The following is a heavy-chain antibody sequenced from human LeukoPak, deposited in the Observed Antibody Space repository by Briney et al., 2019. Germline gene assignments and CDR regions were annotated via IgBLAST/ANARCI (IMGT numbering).Heavy chain of an antibody. CDR1: GFTFSSYA. Sequence: GGSLRLSCAASGFTFSSYAMHWVRQAPGKGLEWVAVISYDGSNKYYADSVKGRFTISRDNSKNTLYLQMNSLRAEDTAVYYCARDGNPRQWLVRGYFDYWGRGTLVTVSS. J-gene: IGHJ4*02. CDR3: ARDGNPRQWLVRGYFDY. V-gene: IGHV3-30*04. D-gene: IGHD6-19*01. CDR2: ISYDGSNK.